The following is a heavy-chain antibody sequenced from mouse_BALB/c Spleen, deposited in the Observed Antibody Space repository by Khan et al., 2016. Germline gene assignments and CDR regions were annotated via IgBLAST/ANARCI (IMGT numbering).Heavy chain of an antibody. J-gene: IGHJ4*01. CDR3: ASDGPNYAMDY. CDR1: GYSITSDYA. Sequence: EVQLQESGPGLMKPSQSLSLTCTVTGYSITSDYAWNWIRQFPGNKLEWMGYIIYSGSTTYTPSLKSRISITRDTSKNQFFLQLNSVTSEDTATYYCASDGPNYAMDYWGQGTSVTVSS. D-gene: IGHD2-3*01. V-gene: IGHV3-2*02. CDR2: IIYSGST.